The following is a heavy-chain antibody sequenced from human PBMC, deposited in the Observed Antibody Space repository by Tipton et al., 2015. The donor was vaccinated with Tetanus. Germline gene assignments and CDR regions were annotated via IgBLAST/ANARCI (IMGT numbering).Heavy chain of an antibody. D-gene: IGHD5-12*01. V-gene: IGHV4-59*01. CDR2: LSYSGNT. CDR3: EGMNGSGYIL. Sequence: TLSLTCTVPGGSISSYSWSWIRQSPGKGLEWIAYLSYSGNTNYNPSLKSRVTISIDTSKNQFSLKLTSVTAADSAVYYCEGMNGSGYILWGQGTLVTVSA. CDR1: GGSISSYS. J-gene: IGHJ3*01.